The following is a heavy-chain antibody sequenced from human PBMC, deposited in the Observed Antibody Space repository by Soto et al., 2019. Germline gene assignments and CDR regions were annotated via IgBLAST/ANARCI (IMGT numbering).Heavy chain of an antibody. Sequence: GESLKISCKGSGYRFTSFWIGWVRQMPRKGLEWLGIIYPGDADIRYTPSFQGQVTMSADKSISTAYLQWSSLKASDTAIYYCARGIEMARIGWFDPWGQGTLVTVSS. J-gene: IGHJ5*02. CDR1: GYRFTSFW. CDR3: ARGIEMARIGWFDP. V-gene: IGHV5-51*01. D-gene: IGHD5-12*01. CDR2: IYPGDADI.